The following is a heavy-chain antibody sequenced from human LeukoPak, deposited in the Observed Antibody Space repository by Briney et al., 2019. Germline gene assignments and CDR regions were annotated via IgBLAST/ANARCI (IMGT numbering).Heavy chain of an antibody. CDR3: ARDREIVVVPAAMGHDAFDI. CDR1: GGSISSYY. D-gene: IGHD2-2*01. V-gene: IGHV4-38-2*02. CDR2: IYHSGST. J-gene: IGHJ3*02. Sequence: SETLSLTCTVSGGSISSYYWGWIRQPPGKGLEWIGSIYHSGSTYYNPSLKSRVTISVDTSKNQFSLKLSSVTAADTAVYYCARDREIVVVPAAMGHDAFDIWGQGTMVTVSS.